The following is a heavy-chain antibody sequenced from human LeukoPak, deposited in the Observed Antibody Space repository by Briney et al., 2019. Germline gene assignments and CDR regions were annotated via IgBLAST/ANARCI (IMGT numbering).Heavy chain of an antibody. V-gene: IGHV1-2*06. Sequence: GASVKVSCKASGYTFTGYYMHWVRQAPGQGLEWMGRINPNSGGTNYAQKFQGRVTMTRDTSISTAYVELSRLRSDDTAVYYCARDGPDSSGWFERYYYYYGMDVWGQGTTVTVSS. CDR2: INPNSGGT. D-gene: IGHD6-19*01. CDR1: GYTFTGYY. J-gene: IGHJ6*02. CDR3: ARDGPDSSGWFERYYYYYGMDV.